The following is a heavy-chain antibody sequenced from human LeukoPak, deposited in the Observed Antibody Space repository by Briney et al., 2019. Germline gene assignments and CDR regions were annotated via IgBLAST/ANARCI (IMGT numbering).Heavy chain of an antibody. J-gene: IGHJ3*02. CDR3: VTNYYGDAFDI. CDR1: GGSISSYY. Sequence: SETPSLTCTVSGGSISSYYWSWIRQPPGKGLEWIGYIYYSGSTNYNPSLKSRVTISVDTSKNQFSLKLSSVTAADTAVYYCVTNYYGDAFDIWGQGTMVTVSS. CDR2: IYYSGST. V-gene: IGHV4-59*01. D-gene: IGHD3-10*01.